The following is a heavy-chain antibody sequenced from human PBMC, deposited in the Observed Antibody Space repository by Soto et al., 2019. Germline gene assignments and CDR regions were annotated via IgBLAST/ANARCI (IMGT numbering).Heavy chain of an antibody. CDR3: AISSGSAYWFDP. D-gene: IGHD3-16*02. J-gene: IGHJ5*02. CDR2: ISAYNGNT. CDR1: GYTFTSYV. V-gene: IGHV1-18*01. Sequence: QVQLVQSGAEVKKPGASVKVPCKASGYTFTSYVITWVRQAPGQGLGWMGWISAYNGNTNYAQKLRGRVTMTPDTATSTAYMALRRLTSDDTAVYYSAISSGSAYWFDPWGQGTLVTVSS.